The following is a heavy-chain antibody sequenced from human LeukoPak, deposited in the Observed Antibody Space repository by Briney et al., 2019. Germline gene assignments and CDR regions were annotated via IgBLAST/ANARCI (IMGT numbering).Heavy chain of an antibody. Sequence: SETLSVTCAVSGYSLSSGYYWGWIRQPPGKGLEWIWSMYHSGSSYYNPSLKSRITISLDTSKNQFSLELSSVTAADTAVYYCARDLYGDYLNWFDPWGQGTLVTASS. CDR2: MYHSGSS. V-gene: IGHV4-38-2*02. J-gene: IGHJ5*02. CDR3: ARDLYGDYLNWFDP. D-gene: IGHD4-17*01. CDR1: GYSLSSGYY.